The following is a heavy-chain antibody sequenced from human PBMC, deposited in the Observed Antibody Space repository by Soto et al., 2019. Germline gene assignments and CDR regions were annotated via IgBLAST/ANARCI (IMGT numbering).Heavy chain of an antibody. V-gene: IGHV1-69*06. D-gene: IGHD1-26*01. CDR2: IIPIFGTA. J-gene: IGHJ4*02. CDR3: AGGAAPEGWGSYRWEDY. Sequence: QVQLVQSGAEVKKPGSSVKVSCKASGGTFSSYAISWVRQAPGQGLEWMGGIIPIFGTANYAQKFQGRVTITADKSTSTAYRGLSSLRSEDTAVYYWAGGAAPEGWGSYRWEDYWGQGTLVTVSS. CDR1: GGTFSSYA.